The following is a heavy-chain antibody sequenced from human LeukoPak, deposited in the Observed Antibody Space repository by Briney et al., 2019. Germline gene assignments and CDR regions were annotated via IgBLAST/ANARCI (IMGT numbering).Heavy chain of an antibody. Sequence: SQTLSLTCAVSGGSISSGGYSWSWIRQPPGKGPEGIGYIYHSGSTYYNPSLKSRVTISVDRSKNQFSLKLSSVTAADTAVYYCARGDDFWSGYYDWGQGTLVTVSS. CDR2: IYHSGST. CDR1: GGSISSGGYS. D-gene: IGHD3-3*01. CDR3: ARGDDFWSGYYD. V-gene: IGHV4-30-2*01. J-gene: IGHJ4*02.